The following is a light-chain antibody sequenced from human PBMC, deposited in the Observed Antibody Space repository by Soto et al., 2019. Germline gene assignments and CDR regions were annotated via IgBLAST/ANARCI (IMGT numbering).Light chain of an antibody. Sequence: QSALTQPRSVSGSPGQSVTISCTGTSYDVGDYKYVSWSRQLPGKAPKLIIYDISERPSGVPDRFSGSKSGNTASLTISGLQAEDDADYYCCSYAGGYSYVFGTGTKLTVL. CDR1: SYDVGDYKY. V-gene: IGLV2-11*01. J-gene: IGLJ1*01. CDR2: DIS. CDR3: CSYAGGYSYV.